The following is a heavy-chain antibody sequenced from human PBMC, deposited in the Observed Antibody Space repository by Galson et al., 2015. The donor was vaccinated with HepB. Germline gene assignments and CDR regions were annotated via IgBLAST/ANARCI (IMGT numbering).Heavy chain of an antibody. V-gene: IGHV3-23*01. CDR3: AKSLIGVAGPFDY. J-gene: IGHJ4*02. CDR1: GFTFSSYA. Sequence: SLRLSCAASGFTFSSYAMSWVRQTPGKGLEWVSGISAGGGSAYYADAVKGRFTISRDNSKNTLYLQMNSLRVEDTAVYYCAKSLIGVAGPFDYWGQGTLVTVSS. CDR2: ISAGGGSA. D-gene: IGHD6-19*01.